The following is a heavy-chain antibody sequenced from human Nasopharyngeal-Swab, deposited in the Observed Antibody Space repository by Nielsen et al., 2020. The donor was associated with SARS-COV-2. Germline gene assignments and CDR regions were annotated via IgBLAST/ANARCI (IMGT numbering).Heavy chain of an antibody. D-gene: IGHD1-26*01. V-gene: IGHV3-33*01. CDR2: IWYDGSNK. J-gene: IGHJ4*02. Sequence: GESPKISCAASGFTFSSYGMHWVRQAPGKGLEWVAVIWYDGSNKYYADSVKGRFTISRDNSKNTLYLQMNSLRAEDTAVYYCARDIGVGATPQDYWGQGTLVTVSS. CDR1: GFTFSSYG. CDR3: ARDIGVGATPQDY.